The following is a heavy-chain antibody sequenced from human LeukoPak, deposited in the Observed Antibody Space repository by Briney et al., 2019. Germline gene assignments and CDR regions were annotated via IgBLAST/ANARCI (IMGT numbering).Heavy chain of an antibody. J-gene: IGHJ3*02. Sequence: GGSLRLSCAASGLTFSSSWMTWVRQAPGKGLEWVAYMKEDGSEIYYVDSVKGRFTISRDNAKNSLYLQMNSLRAEDTAVYYCARGFCGSSASGVFDIWGQGTMVTVSS. D-gene: IGHD2-2*01. CDR1: GLTFSSSW. CDR3: ARGFCGSSASGVFDI. V-gene: IGHV3-7*04. CDR2: MKEDGSEI.